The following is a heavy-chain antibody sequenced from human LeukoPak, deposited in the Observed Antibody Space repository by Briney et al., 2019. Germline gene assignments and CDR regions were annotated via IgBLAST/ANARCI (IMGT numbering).Heavy chain of an antibody. CDR2: ISSSGSTI. Sequence: GGSLRLSCAASGFTFSSYEMNWVRQAPGKGLEWVSSISSSGSTIYYADSVKGRFTISRDNAKNSLYLQMNSLRAEDTAVYYCARVLRYCSGGNCYSGGLGYMDVWGKGTTVTISS. CDR3: ARVLRYCSGGNCYSGGLGYMDV. V-gene: IGHV3-48*03. J-gene: IGHJ6*03. CDR1: GFTFSSYE. D-gene: IGHD2-15*01.